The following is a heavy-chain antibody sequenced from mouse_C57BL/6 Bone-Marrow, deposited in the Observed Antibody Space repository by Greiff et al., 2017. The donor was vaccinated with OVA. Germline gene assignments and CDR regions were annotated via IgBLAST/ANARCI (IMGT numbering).Heavy chain of an antibody. Sequence: QVQLQQPGAELVKPGASVKLSCKASGYTFTSYWMPWVKQRPGQGLEWIGEIDPSDSYTNYNQKFKGKATLTVDTSSSTAYMQLSSLTSEDSAVYYCARIPAQATYWGQGTLVTVSA. CDR3: ARIPAQATY. D-gene: IGHD3-2*02. CDR1: GYTFTSYW. CDR2: IDPSDSYT. V-gene: IGHV1-50*01. J-gene: IGHJ3*01.